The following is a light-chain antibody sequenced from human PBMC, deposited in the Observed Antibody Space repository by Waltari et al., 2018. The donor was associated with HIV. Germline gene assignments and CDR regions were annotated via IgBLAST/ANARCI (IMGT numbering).Light chain of an antibody. J-gene: IGLJ3*02. CDR1: GYNY. CDR3: CSYAGTYTWV. V-gene: IGLV2-11*01. CDR2: DVS. Sequence: GYNYVSWYQQHPTKAPKLTIYDVSKRPSGVPDRFSGSKSGNTASLTISGLQAEDEADYYCCSYAGTYTWVFGGGTKLTVL.